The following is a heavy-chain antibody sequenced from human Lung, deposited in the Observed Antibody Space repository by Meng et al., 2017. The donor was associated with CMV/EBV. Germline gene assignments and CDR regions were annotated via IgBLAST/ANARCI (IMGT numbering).Heavy chain of an antibody. CDR2: IYHSGST. CDR1: GGSISSSTW. CDR3: ASFPPPGKQWLVTDY. Sequence: QVQPQDAGPGLVKPSGTLSLTCAVSGGSISSSTWWSWVRQPPGKGLEWIGEIYHSGSTNYNPSLKSRVTISVDKSKNQFSLKLSSVTAADTAVYYCASFPPPGKQWLVTDYWGQGTLVTVSS. D-gene: IGHD6-19*01. V-gene: IGHV4-4*02. J-gene: IGHJ4*02.